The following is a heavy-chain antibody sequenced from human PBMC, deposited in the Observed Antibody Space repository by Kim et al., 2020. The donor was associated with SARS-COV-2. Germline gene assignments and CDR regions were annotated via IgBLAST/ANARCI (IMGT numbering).Heavy chain of an antibody. V-gene: IGHV3-21*01. CDR2: ISGSSYYI. CDR3: VRDPSINGFDY. J-gene: IGHJ4*02. Sequence: GGSLRLSCAASGFTFSSYTMNWVRQAPGKGLEWVSSISGSSYYIYYADSVKGRFTISRDNAKNSLYLQMNSLRAEDTAVYFCVRDPSINGFDYWGQGALVTVSS. CDR1: GFTFSSYT. D-gene: IGHD2-21*01.